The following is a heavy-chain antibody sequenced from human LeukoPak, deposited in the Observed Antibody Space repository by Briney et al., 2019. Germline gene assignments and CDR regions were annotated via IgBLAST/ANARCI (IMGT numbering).Heavy chain of an antibody. CDR2: ISSSSSYI. J-gene: IGHJ4*02. CDR1: GFTFSSYS. D-gene: IGHD3-22*01. Sequence: GGSLRLSCAASGFTFSSYSMNWVRQAPGKGLEWVSSISSSSSYIYYADSVKGRFTISRDNAKNSLYLQMNSLRAEDTAVYYCARGGPLEDYYDSSGYYCYWGQGTLVTVSS. V-gene: IGHV3-21*01. CDR3: ARGGPLEDYYDSSGYYCY.